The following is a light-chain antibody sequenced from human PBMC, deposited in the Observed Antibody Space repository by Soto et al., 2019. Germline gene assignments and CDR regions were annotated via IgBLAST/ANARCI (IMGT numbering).Light chain of an antibody. V-gene: IGKV1-12*01. CDR2: ATS. J-gene: IGKJ5*01. CDR1: QGISSW. CDR3: QQAHSFPVT. Sequence: DIQMTQSPSSVSASVGDRVTITCRASQGISSWLAWYQQKPGRAPKLLIYATSTLQRGAPSRFSGSGSGTEFPLTISSLQAEDSATYYCQQAHSFPVTFGQGTRLDI.